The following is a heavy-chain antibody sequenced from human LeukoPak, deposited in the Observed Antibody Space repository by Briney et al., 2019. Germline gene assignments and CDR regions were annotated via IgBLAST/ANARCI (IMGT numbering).Heavy chain of an antibody. CDR1: GFTFSSYG. CDR3: AKEGNGAYYYDSSHAFDI. J-gene: IGHJ3*02. D-gene: IGHD3-22*01. CDR2: ISYDGSNK. Sequence: PGRSLRLSCAASGFTFSSYGMHWVRQAPGKGLEWVAVISYDGSNKYYADSVKGRFTISRDNSKNTLYLQMNSLRAEDTAVYYCAKEGNGAYYYDSSHAFDIWGQGTMVTVSS. V-gene: IGHV3-30*18.